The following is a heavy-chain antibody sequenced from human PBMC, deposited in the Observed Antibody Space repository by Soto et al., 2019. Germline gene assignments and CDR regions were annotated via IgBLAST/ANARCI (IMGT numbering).Heavy chain of an antibody. Sequence: SETLSLTCTVSGGSISSYYWSWIRQPPGKGLEWIGYIYYSGSTNYNPSLKSRVTISVDTSKNQFSLKLSSVTAADTAVYYCARGITMVRGVITWWFDPWGQGTLVTVS. CDR1: GGSISSYY. J-gene: IGHJ5*02. V-gene: IGHV4-59*01. D-gene: IGHD3-10*01. CDR3: ARGITMVRGVITWWFDP. CDR2: IYYSGST.